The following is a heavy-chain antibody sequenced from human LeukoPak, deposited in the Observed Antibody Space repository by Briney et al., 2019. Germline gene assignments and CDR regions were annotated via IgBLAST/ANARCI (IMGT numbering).Heavy chain of an antibody. CDR1: GFTFSTYA. J-gene: IGHJ4*02. V-gene: IGHV3-23*01. D-gene: IGHD2-21*02. Sequence: PGGSLRLSCAASGFTFSTYAMGWVRQAPGEGLEWVSSIKGGGGDPFYADSVRGRFTISRDKSKNTLYLQLNSLRAEDTAVYFCAQGGHDFYPFYYWGEGTLVTVSS. CDR3: AQGGHDFYPFYY. CDR2: IKGGGGDP.